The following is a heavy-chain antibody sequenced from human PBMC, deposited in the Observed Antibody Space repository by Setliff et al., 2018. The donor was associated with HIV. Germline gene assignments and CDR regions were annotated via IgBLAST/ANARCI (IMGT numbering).Heavy chain of an antibody. CDR2: ISGSGGTT. CDR1: GFTFSSYA. CDR3: AALKGYSYGRGCFDP. Sequence: GGSLRLSCAASGFTFSSYAMSWVRQAPGEGLEWVSVISGSGGTTSYADSVKGRFTISRDNSKNTVFLQMNSLRGEDTAVYSCAALKGYSYGRGCFDPWGQGTLVTVSS. J-gene: IGHJ5*02. V-gene: IGHV3-23*01. D-gene: IGHD5-18*01.